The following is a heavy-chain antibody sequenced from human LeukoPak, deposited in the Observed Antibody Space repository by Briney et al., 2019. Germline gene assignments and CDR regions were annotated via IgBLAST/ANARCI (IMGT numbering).Heavy chain of an antibody. Sequence: GGSLRLSCAASGFTVSSNYMSWVRQAPGKGLEWVSVIYSGGSTYYADSVKGRFTISRDNSNNTLALQMNSLRAEDTAVYYCAKQGVRGVLIVASSGGMDVWGQGTTVTVSS. CDR3: AKQGVRGVLIVASSGGMDV. V-gene: IGHV3-66*04. D-gene: IGHD3-10*01. CDR2: IYSGGST. CDR1: GFTVSSNY. J-gene: IGHJ6*02.